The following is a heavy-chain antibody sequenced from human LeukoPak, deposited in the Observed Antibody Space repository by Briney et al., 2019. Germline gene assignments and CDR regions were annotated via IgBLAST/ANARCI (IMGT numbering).Heavy chain of an antibody. Sequence: PGGSLRLSCAASGFTFSDYYMSWIRQPPGKGLEWIGEISHSGSTNYNPSLKSRVTISVDTSKNQFSLKLSSVTAADTAVYYCARGGKLLRLGDYWGQGTLVTVSS. J-gene: IGHJ4*02. V-gene: IGHV4-34*01. CDR2: ISHSGST. D-gene: IGHD3-16*01. CDR1: GFTFSDYY. CDR3: ARGGKLLRLGDY.